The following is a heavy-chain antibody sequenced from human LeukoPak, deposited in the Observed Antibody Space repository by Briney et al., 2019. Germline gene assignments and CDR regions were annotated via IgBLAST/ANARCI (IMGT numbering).Heavy chain of an antibody. J-gene: IGHJ6*02. CDR2: IYYSGST. CDR3: ARENIYDSSGYYYSIGMDV. D-gene: IGHD3-22*01. V-gene: IGHV4-61*08. CDR1: GGSISSGGYY. Sequence: SETLSLTCTVSGGSISSGGYYWSWIRQHPGKGLEWIGYIYYSGSTYYNPSLKSRVTISVDTSKNQFSLKLSSVTAADTAVYYCARENIYDSSGYYYSIGMDVWGQGTAVTVSS.